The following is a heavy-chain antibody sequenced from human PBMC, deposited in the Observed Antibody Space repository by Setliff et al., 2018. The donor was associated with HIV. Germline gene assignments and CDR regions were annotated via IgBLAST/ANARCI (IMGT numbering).Heavy chain of an antibody. CDR3: VRGGYSSTWYYYYYMDV. J-gene: IGHJ6*03. V-gene: IGHV4-59*01. CDR1: GGSLSNYY. Sequence: KTSETLSLTCTVSGGSLSNYYWSWIRQSPGKGLVWVGYVYFSGSTEYNPSLRGRVTISVDTSKNQLSLKLTSVTAADTAVYYCVRGGYSSTWYYYYYMDVWGKGTTVTVSS. CDR2: VYFSGST. D-gene: IGHD6-13*01.